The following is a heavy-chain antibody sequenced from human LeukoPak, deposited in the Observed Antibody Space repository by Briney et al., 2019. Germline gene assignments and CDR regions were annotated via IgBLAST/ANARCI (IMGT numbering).Heavy chain of an antibody. J-gene: IGHJ3*02. CDR2: INSDGSST. CDR1: GFTFDDYA. Sequence: PGGSLRLSCAASGFTFDDYAMHWVRQAPGKGLVWVSRINSDGSSTSYADSVRGRFSISRDNAKNSLYLQMNSLRGDDTAVYYCARAGGDTAVVFDAFDIWGQGTMVTVSS. V-gene: IGHV3-74*01. D-gene: IGHD5-18*01. CDR3: ARAGGDTAVVFDAFDI.